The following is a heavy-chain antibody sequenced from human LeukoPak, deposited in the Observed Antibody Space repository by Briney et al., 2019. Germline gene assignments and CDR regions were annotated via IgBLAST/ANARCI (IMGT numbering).Heavy chain of an antibody. Sequence: ARGSLRLSCAASAFAFSSYAMSWVRQAPGKGLEWVSAISGSGGSTYYADSVKGRFTISRDNSKNTLYLQMNSLRAEDTAVYYCAKGTWMLAFDIWGQGTMVTVSS. V-gene: IGHV3-23*01. J-gene: IGHJ3*02. CDR2: ISGSGGST. CDR3: AKGTWMLAFDI. D-gene: IGHD2-8*01. CDR1: AFAFSSYA.